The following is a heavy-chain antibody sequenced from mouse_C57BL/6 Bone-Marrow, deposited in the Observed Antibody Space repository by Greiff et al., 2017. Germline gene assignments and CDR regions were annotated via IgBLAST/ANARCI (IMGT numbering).Heavy chain of an antibody. V-gene: IGHV1-55*01. CDR3: ARRRINWHYVDN. CDR2: IYPGSGST. CDR1: GYTFTSYW. D-gene: IGHD4-1*01. J-gene: IGHJ2*01. Sequence: QVQLQQPGAELVKPGASVKMSCTASGYTFTSYWITWVKQRPGQGLEWIGDIYPGSGSTNYNEKFKSKATLTVDTSSSTAYMQLSSLTSEDTAVYYCARRRINWHYVDNWGQGTTLTVSS.